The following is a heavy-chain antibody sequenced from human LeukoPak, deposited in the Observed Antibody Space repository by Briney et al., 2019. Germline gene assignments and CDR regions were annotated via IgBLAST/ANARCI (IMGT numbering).Heavy chain of an antibody. CDR1: GFTFDDYA. Sequence: TGGSLRPSCAASGFTFDDYAMFWVRQAPGKGLEWVSGISWDSRNIGYAASVKGRFTTSRDNGKNSLYLQMNSLRPDDTALYYCARGNRDTSGFYFYYGMDVWGPGSTVTVSS. CDR3: ARGNRDTSGFYFYYGMDV. J-gene: IGHJ6*02. D-gene: IGHD6-19*01. V-gene: IGHV3-9*01. CDR2: ISWDSRNI.